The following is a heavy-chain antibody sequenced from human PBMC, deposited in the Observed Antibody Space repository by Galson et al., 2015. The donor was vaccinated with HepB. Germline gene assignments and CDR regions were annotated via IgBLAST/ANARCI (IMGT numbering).Heavy chain of an antibody. Sequence: SLRLSCAASGFTFDDYALHWVRQAPGKGLEWVSGISWNSGSIGYADSVKGRFTISRDTAKNSLYLQMNSLRPEDTALYYCVKGYTYGISYYSDSWGQGTLVTVSS. V-gene: IGHV3-9*01. D-gene: IGHD5-18*01. CDR2: ISWNSGSI. CDR1: GFTFDDYA. J-gene: IGHJ4*02. CDR3: VKGYTYGISYYSDS.